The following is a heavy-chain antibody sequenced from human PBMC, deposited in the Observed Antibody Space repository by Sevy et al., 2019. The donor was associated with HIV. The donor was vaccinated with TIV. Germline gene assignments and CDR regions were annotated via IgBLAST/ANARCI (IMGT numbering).Heavy chain of an antibody. CDR1: GFTFSSYW. J-gene: IGHJ5*02. Sequence: GGSLRLSCAASGFTFSSYWMSWVRQAPGKGLEWVANIKQDGSEKYYVDSVKGRFTISRDNAKNSLYLQMNSLRAEDTAVYYCARDSYLAGYCSGGSCEYSWFDPWGQGTRVTVSS. D-gene: IGHD2-15*01. V-gene: IGHV3-7*01. CDR2: IKQDGSEK. CDR3: ARDSYLAGYCSGGSCEYSWFDP.